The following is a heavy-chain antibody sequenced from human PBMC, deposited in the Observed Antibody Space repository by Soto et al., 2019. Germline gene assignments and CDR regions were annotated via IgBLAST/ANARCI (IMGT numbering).Heavy chain of an antibody. D-gene: IGHD3-10*01. V-gene: IGHV3-30*18. CDR2: ISYDGSNK. Sequence: GGSLRLSCAASGFTFSSYGMHWVRQAPGKGLEWVAVISYDGSNKYYADSVKGRFTISRGKSKNTLYLQMNSLRAEDTAVYYCAKDLVLVGDYYYYYGMDVWGQGTTVTVSS. CDR3: AKDLVLVGDYYYYYGMDV. J-gene: IGHJ6*02. CDR1: GFTFSSYG.